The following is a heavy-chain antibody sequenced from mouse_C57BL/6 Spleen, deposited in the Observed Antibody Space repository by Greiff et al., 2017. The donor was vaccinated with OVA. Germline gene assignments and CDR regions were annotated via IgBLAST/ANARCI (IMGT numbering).Heavy chain of an antibody. J-gene: IGHJ3*01. CDR2: ISYDGSN. CDR3: ARGATTVVSPLAY. Sequence: VQLKESGPGLVKPSQSLSLTCSVTGYSITSGYYWNWIRQFPGNKLEWMGYISYDGSNNYNPSLKNRISITRDTSKNQFFLKLNSVTTEDTATYYCARGATTVVSPLAYWGQGTLVTVSA. V-gene: IGHV3-6*01. CDR1: GYSITSGYY. D-gene: IGHD1-1*01.